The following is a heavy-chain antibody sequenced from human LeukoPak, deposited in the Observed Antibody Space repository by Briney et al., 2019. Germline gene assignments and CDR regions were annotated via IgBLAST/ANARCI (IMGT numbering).Heavy chain of an antibody. V-gene: IGHV1-18*01. Sequence: GASVKVSCKASGYSFSSHGISWVRQAPGEGLEWMGWISGSSGKTRYVQKFQGRVTMTTDTSTSTAYMELRSLKSDDTAVYYCARDSDWGLFDYWGQGALVTVS. CDR3: ARDSDWGLFDY. D-gene: IGHD7-27*01. J-gene: IGHJ4*02. CDR2: ISGSSGKT. CDR1: GYSFSSHG.